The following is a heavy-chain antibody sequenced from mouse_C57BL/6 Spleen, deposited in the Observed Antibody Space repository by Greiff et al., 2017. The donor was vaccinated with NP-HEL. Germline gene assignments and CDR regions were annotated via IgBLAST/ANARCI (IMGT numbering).Heavy chain of an antibody. CDR3: ARGGNYAMDY. V-gene: IGHV1-81*01. Sequence: QVQLQQSGAELARPGASVKLSCKASGYTFTSYGISWVKQRTGQGLEWIGEIYPRSGTTYYNEKFKGKATLTADKSSSTAYMELRSLTSEDSAVYFCARGGNYAMDYWGQGTSVTVSS. CDR1: GYTFTSYG. CDR2: IYPRSGTT. J-gene: IGHJ4*01.